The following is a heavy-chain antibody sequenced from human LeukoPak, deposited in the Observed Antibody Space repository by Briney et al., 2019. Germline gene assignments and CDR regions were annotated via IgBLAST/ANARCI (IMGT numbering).Heavy chain of an antibody. CDR2: INHSGST. J-gene: IGHJ4*02. D-gene: IGHD6-13*01. CDR3: ARGDGRQQLVLVY. Sequence: GSLRLSCAASGFTFSSYSMNWIRQSPGKGLEWIGEINHSGSTNYSPSLKSRVTISVDTSKNQFSLKLSSVTAADTAVYYCARGDGRQQLVLVYWGQGTLVTVSS. V-gene: IGHV4-34*01. CDR1: GFTFSSYS.